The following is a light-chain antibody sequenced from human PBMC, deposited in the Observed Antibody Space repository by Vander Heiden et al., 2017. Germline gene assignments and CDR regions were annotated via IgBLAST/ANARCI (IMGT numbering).Light chain of an antibody. V-gene: IGKV2-30*01. CDR1: LSLVYSDGNTY. Sequence: DVVMTQSPLYLPVTLGQPASISCRSSLSLVYSDGNTYLSWFQQRPGQSPRRLIYKVSNRDSGVPDRFSGSGSGTDFTLKISRVEAEDVGVYFCMQGTNRPPTFGPGTKVHIK. J-gene: IGKJ3*01. CDR3: MQGTNRPPT. CDR2: KVS.